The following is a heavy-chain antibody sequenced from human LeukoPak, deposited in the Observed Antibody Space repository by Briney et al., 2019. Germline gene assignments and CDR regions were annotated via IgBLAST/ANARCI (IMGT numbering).Heavy chain of an antibody. CDR2: ISSSGSTI. D-gene: IGHD6-13*01. CDR1: GFTFSDYY. J-gene: IGHJ4*02. CDR3: ARTKPCIAAALCYFDY. Sequence: PGGSLRLSCAASGFTFSDYYMSWIRQAPGKGLEWVSYISSSGSTIYYADSVKGRFTISRDNAKNSLYLQMNSLRAEDTAVYYCARTKPCIAAALCYFDYWGQGTLVTVSS. V-gene: IGHV3-11*01.